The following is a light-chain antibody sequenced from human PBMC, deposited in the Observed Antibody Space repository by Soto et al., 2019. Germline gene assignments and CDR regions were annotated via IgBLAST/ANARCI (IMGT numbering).Light chain of an antibody. Sequence: QCAPHPPASVSWSPGQLITISCTGTSSDVGGYNYVSWFQHHPGKAPKLIIYEVSYRPSGVSNRFSGSKSGDTASLTISGLQAEDEADYDCSSFTNTITRYAFGTGTKVTXL. V-gene: IGLV2-14*01. J-gene: IGLJ1*01. CDR3: SSFTNTITRYA. CDR1: SSDVGGYNY. CDR2: EVS.